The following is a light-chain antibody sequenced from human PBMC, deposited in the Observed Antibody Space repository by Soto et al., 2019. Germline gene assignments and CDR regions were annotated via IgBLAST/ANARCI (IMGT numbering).Light chain of an antibody. Sequence: DIQMTQSPSTLSASVGDRVTIXXRASQTISSWLAWYQQKPGKAPKVXIYKASTLKSGVPSRFSGSGAGTEFTLTISSLQPDDFATYYCQHYNSYSEAFGQGTKVDIK. J-gene: IGKJ1*01. CDR2: KAS. CDR3: QHYNSYSEA. CDR1: QTISSW. V-gene: IGKV1-5*03.